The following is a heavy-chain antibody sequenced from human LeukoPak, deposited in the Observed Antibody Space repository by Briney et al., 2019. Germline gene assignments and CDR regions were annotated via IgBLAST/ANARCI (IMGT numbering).Heavy chain of an antibody. Sequence: TSETLSLTSTVSGGSISSSSAYWGWIRQPPGKGLEWIGSIYYSKNTYYNPSLKSRVTISADTSKNQFSLRLDSVSAADTAVYYCASPRGFSYGYFDHWGQGSLVTVSS. V-gene: IGHV4-39*01. D-gene: IGHD5-18*01. CDR2: IYYSKNT. CDR1: GGSISSSSAY. J-gene: IGHJ4*02. CDR3: ASPRGFSYGYFDH.